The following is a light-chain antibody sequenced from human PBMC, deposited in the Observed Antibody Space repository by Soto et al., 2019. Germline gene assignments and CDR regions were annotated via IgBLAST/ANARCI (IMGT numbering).Light chain of an antibody. CDR2: KAS. Sequence: DIQMTQSPSTLSASVGDRVTITCRASQSISSWLAWYQQKPGKAPNLLIYKASSLESGVPSRFNGSGSGTEFTLTISSLQPDDFATYYCQQYSSYLFTFGPGTKVDIK. J-gene: IGKJ3*01. CDR3: QQYSSYLFT. V-gene: IGKV1-5*03. CDR1: QSISSW.